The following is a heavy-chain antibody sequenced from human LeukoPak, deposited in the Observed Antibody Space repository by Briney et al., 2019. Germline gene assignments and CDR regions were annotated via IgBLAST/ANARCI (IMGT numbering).Heavy chain of an antibody. J-gene: IGHJ4*02. D-gene: IGHD5-12*01. CDR3: ARLDRGWLRPFDC. CDR1: GFTFSSYA. CDR2: ISGSGGST. V-gene: IGHV3-23*01. Sequence: GGSLRLSCAASGFTFSSYAMSWVRQAPGKGLEWVSAISGSGGSTYYADSVKGRFTISRDNSKNTLYLQMNSLRAEDTAVYYCARLDRGWLRPFDCWGQGTLVTVSS.